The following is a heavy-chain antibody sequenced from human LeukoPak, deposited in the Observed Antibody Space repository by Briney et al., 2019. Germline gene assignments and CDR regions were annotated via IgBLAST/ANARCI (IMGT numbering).Heavy chain of an antibody. CDR3: VGGYDPHY. CDR1: GLTFSSYA. J-gene: IGHJ4*02. D-gene: IGHD2-8*02. Sequence: GGSLRLSCAASGLTFSSYAMSWVRQAPGKGLEWVSGISGNGGGTYYADSVKGRFTISRDNDKNTLCLQMNSLRAEDTAIYYCVGGYDPHYWGQGTLVTVSS. V-gene: IGHV3-23*01. CDR2: ISGNGGGT.